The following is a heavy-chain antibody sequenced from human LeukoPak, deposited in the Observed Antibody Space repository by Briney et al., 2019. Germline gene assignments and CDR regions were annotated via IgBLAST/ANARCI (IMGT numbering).Heavy chain of an antibody. D-gene: IGHD2-2*01. Sequence: GESLKISCKGSGYSFTSYWIGWVRQMPGKGLEWMGIIYPGDSDTSYSPSFQGQVTISADKSISTAYLQWSSLKASDTAMYYCARLKYQLIGDYYGMDVWGQGTTVTVSS. CDR1: GYSFTSYW. CDR3: ARLKYQLIGDYYGMDV. V-gene: IGHV5-51*01. CDR2: IYPGDSDT. J-gene: IGHJ6*02.